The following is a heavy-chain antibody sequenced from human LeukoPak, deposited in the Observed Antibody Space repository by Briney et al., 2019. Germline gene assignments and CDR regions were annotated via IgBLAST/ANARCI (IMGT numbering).Heavy chain of an antibody. D-gene: IGHD3-16*01. Sequence: PGGSLRLSCAASGFTFSSYGMHWVRQAPGKGLGWGAVIWYDGSNKYYADSVKGRFTISRDNSKNTLYLQMNSLRAEDTAVYYCATMGVHFDYWGQGTLVTVSS. CDR3: ATMGVHFDY. J-gene: IGHJ4*02. CDR2: IWYDGSNK. CDR1: GFTFSSYG. V-gene: IGHV3-33*01.